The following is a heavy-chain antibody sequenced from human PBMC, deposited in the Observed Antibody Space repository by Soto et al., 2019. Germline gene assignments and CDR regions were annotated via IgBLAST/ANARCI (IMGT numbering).Heavy chain of an antibody. V-gene: IGHV3-74*01. CDR3: ARAYYYDSSGYYHNGDYFDY. Sequence: GGSLRLSCAASGFTFSSYWMHWVRQAPGKGLVWVSRINSDGSSTSYADSVKGRFTISRDNAKNTLYLQMNSLRAEDTAVYYCARAYYYDSSGYYHNGDYFDYWGQGTLVTVSS. D-gene: IGHD3-22*01. CDR1: GFTFSSYW. J-gene: IGHJ4*02. CDR2: INSDGSST.